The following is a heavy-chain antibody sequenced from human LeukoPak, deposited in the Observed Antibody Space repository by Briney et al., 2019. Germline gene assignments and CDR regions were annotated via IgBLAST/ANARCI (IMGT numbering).Heavy chain of an antibody. V-gene: IGHV1-18*01. CDR1: GYTFTSYG. Sequence: AASVKVSCKASGYTFTSYGISWVRQAPGQGLEWMGWISAYNGNTNYAQKLQGRVTMTTDTSTSTAYMELRSLRSDDTAVYYCARERPAYCSSTSCKTKYYFDYWGQGTLVTVSS. CDR2: ISAYNGNT. CDR3: ARERPAYCSSTSCKTKYYFDY. D-gene: IGHD2-2*01. J-gene: IGHJ4*02.